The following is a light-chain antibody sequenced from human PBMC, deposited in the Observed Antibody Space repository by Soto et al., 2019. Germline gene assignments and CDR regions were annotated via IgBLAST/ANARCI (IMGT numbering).Light chain of an antibody. V-gene: IGKV1-39*01. J-gene: IGKJ2*01. CDR1: QAISTY. CDR3: QQGYSTPYT. CDR2: STS. Sequence: DIQMTQSPSSVSASVGARVTITCRASQAISTYLNWYQQKPGKAPRLLIYSTSNLQSGVPSRFSGSESGSVFTLTISSLQPEDFATYHCQQGYSTPYTFGQGTKLEI.